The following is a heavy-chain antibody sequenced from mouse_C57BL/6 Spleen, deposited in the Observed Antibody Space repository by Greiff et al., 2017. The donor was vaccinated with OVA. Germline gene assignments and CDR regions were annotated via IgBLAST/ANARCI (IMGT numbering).Heavy chain of an antibody. CDR3: ARPHYYGSSNWYFDV. D-gene: IGHD1-1*01. V-gene: IGHV5-9*01. CDR1: GFTFSSYT. Sequence: EVKVEESGGGLVKPGGSLKLSCAASGFTFSSYTMSWVRQTQEKRLEWVATISGGGGNTYYPDSVKGRFTISRDNAKNTLYLQMRSLRSEDTALYYCARPHYYGSSNWYFDVWGTGTTVTVSS. J-gene: IGHJ1*03. CDR2: ISGGGGNT.